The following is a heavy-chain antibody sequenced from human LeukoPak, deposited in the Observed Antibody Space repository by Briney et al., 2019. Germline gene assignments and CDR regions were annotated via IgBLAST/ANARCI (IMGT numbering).Heavy chain of an antibody. D-gene: IGHD3-10*01. CDR1: GFTFSTYS. V-gene: IGHV3-21*01. Sequence: GGSLRLSCAASGFTFSTYSMNWVRQAPGKGLEWVSSISRRSTYIYYADSVKGRFTISRDNAKNSLYLQMNTLRAEDTAVYYCARDPGTGGFDYWGQGTLVTVSS. CDR3: ARDPGTGGFDY. CDR2: ISRRSTYI. J-gene: IGHJ4*02.